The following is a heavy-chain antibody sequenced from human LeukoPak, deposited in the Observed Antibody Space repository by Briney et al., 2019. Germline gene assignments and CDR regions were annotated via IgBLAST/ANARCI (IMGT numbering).Heavy chain of an antibody. J-gene: IGHJ4*02. D-gene: IGHD3-22*01. CDR1: GFTLSSYW. V-gene: IGHV3-7*01. CDR3: ARELDYYDSSGDRFDY. Sequence: GGSLRLSCAASGFTLSSYWMSWVRQAPGKGLEWVANIKQDGSEKYYVDSVKGRFTISRDNAKNSLYLQMNSLRAEDTAVYYCARELDYYDSSGDRFDYWGQGTLVTVSS. CDR2: IKQDGSEK.